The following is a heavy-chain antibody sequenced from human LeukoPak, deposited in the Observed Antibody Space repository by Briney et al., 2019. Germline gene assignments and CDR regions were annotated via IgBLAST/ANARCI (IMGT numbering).Heavy chain of an antibody. CDR1: GFTFSSYA. D-gene: IGHD3-16*02. CDR3: AKDRYHSRRTVDY. J-gene: IGHJ4*02. V-gene: IGHV3-30-3*01. Sequence: GGSLRLSCAASGFTFSSYAMHWVRQAPGKGLEWVAVISYDGSNKYYADSVKGRFTISRDNSKNTLYLQMNSLRAEDTAVYYCAKDRYHSRRTVDYWGQGTLVTVSS. CDR2: ISYDGSNK.